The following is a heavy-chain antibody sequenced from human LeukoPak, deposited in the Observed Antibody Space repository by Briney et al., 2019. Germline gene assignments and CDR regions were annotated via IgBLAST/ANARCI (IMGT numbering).Heavy chain of an antibody. Sequence: ASVKVSCKASGGTFNSYAISWVRQAPGQGLEWMGGIIPIFGTTNYARKFRGRVTLTADKSTRTAYMELSSLRSEDTAVYYCARATYGDFDYWGQGTLVTVSS. V-gene: IGHV1-69*06. CDR2: IIPIFGTT. CDR1: GGTFNSYA. D-gene: IGHD3-10*01. CDR3: ARATYGDFDY. J-gene: IGHJ4*02.